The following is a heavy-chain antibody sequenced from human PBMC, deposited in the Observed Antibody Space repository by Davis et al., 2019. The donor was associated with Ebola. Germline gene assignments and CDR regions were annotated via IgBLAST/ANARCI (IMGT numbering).Heavy chain of an antibody. Sequence: ASVQVSCKASGYTFTSYAMQWVRPAPGQMLEWMGWINAGNGNTKYSQKFQGRVTITRDTSASTAYMELSSLRSEDTAVYYCARAPTYYYDSSGYYGWFDPWGQGTLVTVSS. CDR3: ARAPTYYYDSSGYYGWFDP. CDR2: INAGNGNT. V-gene: IGHV1-3*01. D-gene: IGHD3-22*01. J-gene: IGHJ5*02. CDR1: GYTFTSYA.